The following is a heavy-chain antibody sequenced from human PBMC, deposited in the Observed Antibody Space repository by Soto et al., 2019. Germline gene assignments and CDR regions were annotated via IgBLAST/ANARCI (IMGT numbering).Heavy chain of an antibody. CDR1: GGSFSGYY. CDR3: ARGTAEEQIFYYFDY. V-gene: IGHV4-34*10. D-gene: IGHD3-9*01. CDR2: VTNTAYT. J-gene: IGHJ4*02. Sequence: SETLSLTCTVYGGSFSGYYWTWIRQSPGAGLECIGYVTNTAYTSYNPSLKNRVTISVDASKSQFYLKLRSVTAADTAVYYCARGTAEEQIFYYFDYWGQGALVTVSS.